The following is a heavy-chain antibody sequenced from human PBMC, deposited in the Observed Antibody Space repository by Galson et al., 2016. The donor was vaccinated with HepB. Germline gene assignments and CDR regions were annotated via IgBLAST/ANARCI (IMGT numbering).Heavy chain of an antibody. Sequence: SLRLSCAASGFTFSDYCMSWIRQAPGKGLEWVSYISSSGSTIYYADSVKGRFTISRDNAKNSLYLQMNSLRAEDTAVYYCARAREYTRTIGRMDVWGQGTTVTVSS. CDR2: ISSSGSTI. D-gene: IGHD6-6*01. CDR1: GFTFSDYC. J-gene: IGHJ6*02. CDR3: ARAREYTRTIGRMDV. V-gene: IGHV3-11*01.